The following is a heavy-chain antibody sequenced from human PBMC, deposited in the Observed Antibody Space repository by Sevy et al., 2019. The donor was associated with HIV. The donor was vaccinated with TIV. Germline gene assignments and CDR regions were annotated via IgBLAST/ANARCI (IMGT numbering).Heavy chain of an antibody. Sequence: GSLRLSCTASGFTFSSYDMNWVRQAPGKGLEWVSKISSSGSSIYYADSVKGRFTISRDNAKNSLNLQMNSLRAEDTAVYYCTRNGGAFDNGFDPWGQRTLVTVSS. CDR3: TRNGGAFDNGFDP. CDR2: ISSSGSSI. V-gene: IGHV3-48*03. D-gene: IGHD2-8*01. J-gene: IGHJ5*02. CDR1: GFTFSSYD.